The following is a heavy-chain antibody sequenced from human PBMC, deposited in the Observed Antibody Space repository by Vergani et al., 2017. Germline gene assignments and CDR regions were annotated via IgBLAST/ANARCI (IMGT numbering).Heavy chain of an antibody. V-gene: IGHV4-34*01. J-gene: IGHJ6*02. CDR2: INHSGST. CDR1: GGSFSGYY. CDR3: ARIVYCSGGSCYSRYYYYGMDV. D-gene: IGHD2-15*01. Sequence: QVQLQQWGAGLLKPSETLSLTCAVSGGSFSGYYWSWIRQPPGKGLEWIGEINHSGSTNYNPSLKSRVTISVDTSKNQFSLKLSSVTAADTAVYYCARIVYCSGGSCYSRYYYYGMDVWGQGTTVTVSS.